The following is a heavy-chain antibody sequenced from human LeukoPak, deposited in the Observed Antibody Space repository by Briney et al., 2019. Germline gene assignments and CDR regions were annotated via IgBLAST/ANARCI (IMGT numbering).Heavy chain of an antibody. D-gene: IGHD5-12*01. Sequence: GASVQVSCKASGYTFTGYYMHWVRQAPGQGLEWMGWINPNSGGTNYAQKFQGRVTMTRDTSISTAYMELSRLRSDDTAVYYCARDSGSVQTDAFDIWGQGTMVTVSS. CDR3: ARDSGSVQTDAFDI. CDR1: GYTFTGYY. V-gene: IGHV1-2*02. J-gene: IGHJ3*02. CDR2: INPNSGGT.